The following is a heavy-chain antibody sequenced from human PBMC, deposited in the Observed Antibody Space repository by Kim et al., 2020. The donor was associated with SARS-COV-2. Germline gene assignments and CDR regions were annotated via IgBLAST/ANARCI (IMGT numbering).Heavy chain of an antibody. J-gene: IGHJ6*03. CDR3: ARALRYSGSYYYYYYMDV. D-gene: IGHD1-26*01. V-gene: IGHV4-34*01. Sequence: SETLSLTCAVYGGSFSGYYWSWIRQPPGKGLEWIGEINHSGSTNYNPSLKSRVTISVDTSKNQFSLKLSSVTAADTAVYYCARALRYSGSYYYYYYMDV. CDR2: INHSGST. CDR1: GGSFSGYY.